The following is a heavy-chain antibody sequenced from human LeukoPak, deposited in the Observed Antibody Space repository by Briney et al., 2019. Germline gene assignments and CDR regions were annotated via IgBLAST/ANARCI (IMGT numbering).Heavy chain of an antibody. V-gene: IGHV1-2*02. D-gene: IGHD3-16*01. CDR1: GYTFTGYY. CDR3: ARVSVGGYYMDV. Sequence: VASVKVSCKASGYTFTGYYMHWVRQAPGQGLEWMGWINPKSGGTNYAQKFQGRVTMTRDTSISTAYMELSRLRSDDTAVYYCARVSVGGYYMDVWGEGTTVTISS. J-gene: IGHJ6*03. CDR2: INPKSGGT.